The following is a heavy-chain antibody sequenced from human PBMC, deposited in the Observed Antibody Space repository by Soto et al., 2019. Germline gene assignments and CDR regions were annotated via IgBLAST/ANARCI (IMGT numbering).Heavy chain of an antibody. CDR3: ARAQGKKPSYYDFWSGYPWFDP. Sequence: SETLSLTCTVSGGSISSYYWSWIRQPPGTGLEWIGYIYYSGSTNYNPSLKSRVTISVDTSKNQFSLKLSSVTAADTAVYYCARAQGKKPSYYDFWSGYPWFDPWGQGTLVTVS. CDR2: IYYSGST. V-gene: IGHV4-59*01. CDR1: GGSISSYY. D-gene: IGHD3-3*01. J-gene: IGHJ5*02.